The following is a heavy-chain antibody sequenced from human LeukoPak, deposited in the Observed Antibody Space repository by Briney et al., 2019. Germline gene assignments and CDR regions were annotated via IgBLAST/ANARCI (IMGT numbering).Heavy chain of an antibody. J-gene: IGHJ4*02. CDR2: MNPNSGNT. CDR1: GYTFTSYD. D-gene: IGHD3-10*01. CDR3: ARDLSVARGSVWVL. Sequence: GASVKVSCKASGYTFTSYDINWVRQATGQGLEWMGWMNPNSGNTGYAQKFQGRVTMTRNTSISTAYMELSSLRSEDTAAYYCARDLSVARGSVWVLWGQGTLVTVSS. V-gene: IGHV1-8*01.